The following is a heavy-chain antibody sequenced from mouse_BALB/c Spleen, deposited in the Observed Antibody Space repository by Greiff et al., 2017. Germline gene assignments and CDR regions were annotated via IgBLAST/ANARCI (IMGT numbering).Heavy chain of an antibody. J-gene: IGHJ4*01. CDR2: ISYDGSN. V-gene: IGHV3-6*02. CDR1: GYSITSGYY. Sequence: EESGPGLVKPSQSLSLTCSVTGYSITSGYYWNWIRQFPGNKLEWMGYISYDGSNNYNPSLKNRISITRDTSKNQFFLKLNSVTTEDTATYYCARWGYGSMDYWGQGTSVTVSS. D-gene: IGHD1-1*01. CDR3: ARWGYGSMDY.